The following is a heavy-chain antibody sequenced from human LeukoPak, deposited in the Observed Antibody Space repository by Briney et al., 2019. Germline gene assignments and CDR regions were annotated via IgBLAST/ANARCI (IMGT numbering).Heavy chain of an antibody. CDR1: GVTFSSYD. V-gene: IGHV3-23*01. CDR3: AKVTYDYVWGSYRSAYFDY. CDR2: LSYSGGNT. D-gene: IGHD3-16*02. J-gene: IGHJ4*02. Sequence: GGSLRVSCAASGVTFSSYDMNWVRQAPGKGLEWVSALSYSGGNTYYADSVKGRFTISRDNSKNTLYLQMNSLRAEDTAVYYCAKVTYDYVWGSYRSAYFDYWGQGTLVPVSS.